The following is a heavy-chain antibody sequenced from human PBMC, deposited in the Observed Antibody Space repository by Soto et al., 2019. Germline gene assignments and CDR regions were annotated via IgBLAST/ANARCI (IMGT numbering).Heavy chain of an antibody. D-gene: IGHD2-2*03. Sequence: ASVKVSCKASGYTFTSYDINWVRQATGQGLEWMGWMNPNSGNTGYAQKFQGRVTMTRNTSISTAYMELSSLRSEDTAVYYCAKEEMDVESSGVAHFDYWGQGTLVTVSS. CDR3: AKEEMDVESSGVAHFDY. CDR1: GYTFTSYD. CDR2: MNPNSGNT. V-gene: IGHV1-8*01. J-gene: IGHJ4*02.